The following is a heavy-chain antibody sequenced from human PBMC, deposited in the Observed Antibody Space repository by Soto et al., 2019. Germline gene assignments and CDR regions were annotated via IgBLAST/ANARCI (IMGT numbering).Heavy chain of an antibody. CDR3: ARAVGPFDY. CDR1: GFDFSNYG. J-gene: IGHJ4*02. Sequence: QVQLVESGGGVVQPGRSVRLSCAASGFDFSNYGMHWVRQAPGKGLEWVAVIWYDGSNKYYADSVRGRFIISRDNSKNTLFLQLNSLRDEDTAVYYCARAVGPFDYWGQGTLVTVSS. D-gene: IGHD1-26*01. CDR2: IWYDGSNK. V-gene: IGHV3-33*01.